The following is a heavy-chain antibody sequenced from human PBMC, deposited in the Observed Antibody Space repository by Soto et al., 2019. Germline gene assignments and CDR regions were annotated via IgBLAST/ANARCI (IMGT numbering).Heavy chain of an antibody. J-gene: IGHJ4*02. CDR1: GFTFSSYG. D-gene: IGHD2-2*01. CDR2: ISYDGSNK. Sequence: PGGSLRLSCAASGFTFSSYGMHWVRQAPGKGLEWVAVISYDGSNKYYADSVKGRFTISRDNSKNTLYLQMNSLRAEDTAVYYFAKVSGGYCSSTSCYGYFDYWGQGTLVTVSS. V-gene: IGHV3-30*18. CDR3: AKVSGGYCSSTSCYGYFDY.